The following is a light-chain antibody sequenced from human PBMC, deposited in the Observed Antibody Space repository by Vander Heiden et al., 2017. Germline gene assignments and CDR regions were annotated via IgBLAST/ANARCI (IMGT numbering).Light chain of an antibody. V-gene: IGKV1-33*01. Sequence: QMTQSASSLSASVGDRVTITCQASQDINNCLNWYHQKPGKAPKLLIYDVSHLESGVPSRFSGSGSGRDFTLTISGLQPEDIGTYYCQQFDYLPTFGPGTKVEI. J-gene: IGKJ1*01. CDR1: QDINNC. CDR3: QQFDYLPT. CDR2: DVS.